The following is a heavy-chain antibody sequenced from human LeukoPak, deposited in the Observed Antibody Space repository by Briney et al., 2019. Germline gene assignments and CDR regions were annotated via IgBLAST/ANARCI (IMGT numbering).Heavy chain of an antibody. Sequence: GASVKVSCKASGGTFSSYAISWVRQAPGQGLEWMGRIIPILGIANYAQKFQGRVTITADKSTSTAYMELSSLRSEDTAVYYCASLKGYSYGFDAFDIWGQGTMVTV. D-gene: IGHD5-18*01. CDR1: GGTFSSYA. J-gene: IGHJ3*02. V-gene: IGHV1-69*04. CDR2: IIPILGIA. CDR3: ASLKGYSYGFDAFDI.